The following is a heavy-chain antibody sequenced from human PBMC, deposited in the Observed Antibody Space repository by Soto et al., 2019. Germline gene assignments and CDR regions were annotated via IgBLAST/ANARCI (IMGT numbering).Heavy chain of an antibody. CDR3: AKDRLNGFNLYYFDY. CDR2: ISYDGSNK. J-gene: IGHJ4*02. V-gene: IGHV3-30-3*01. CDR1: GFTFSSYA. Sequence: PGGSLRLSCAASGFTFSSYAMHWVRQAPGKGLEWVAVISYDGSNKYYADSVKGRFTISRDDSKNTLHLQMNSLRNEDTAVYYCAKDRLNGFNLYYFDYWGQGTQVTVSS. D-gene: IGHD2-8*01.